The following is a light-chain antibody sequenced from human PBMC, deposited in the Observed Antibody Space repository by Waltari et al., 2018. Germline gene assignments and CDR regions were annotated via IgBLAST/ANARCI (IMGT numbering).Light chain of an antibody. CDR3: MIWHSSAWV. CDR2: YKSDSDK. J-gene: IGLJ3*02. V-gene: IGLV5-45*01. CDR1: SGINVGTYR. Sequence: QAVLTQPASLSASPGASASPTCTSRSGINVGTYRIYWYQQKPGSPPQNLLRYKSDSDKQQGSGVPSRFSGSKDASANAGILLISGLQSEDEADYYCMIWHSSAWVFGGGTKLTVL.